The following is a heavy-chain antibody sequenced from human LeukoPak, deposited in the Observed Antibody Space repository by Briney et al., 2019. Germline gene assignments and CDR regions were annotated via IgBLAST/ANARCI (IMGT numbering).Heavy chain of an antibody. V-gene: IGHV3-9*01. Sequence: PGRSLRLSCAASGFTFDDYAMHWVRRAPGKGLEWVSGISWNSGSIGYADSVKGRFTISRDNAKNSLYLQMNSPRAEDTALYYCAKEKGYYDILTGYSPFDYWGQGTLVTVSS. J-gene: IGHJ4*02. CDR2: ISWNSGSI. CDR1: GFTFDDYA. CDR3: AKEKGYYDILTGYSPFDY. D-gene: IGHD3-9*01.